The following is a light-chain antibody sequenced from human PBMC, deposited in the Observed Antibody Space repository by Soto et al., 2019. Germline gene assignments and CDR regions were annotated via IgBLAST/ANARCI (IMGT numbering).Light chain of an antibody. CDR2: DNN. J-gene: IGLJ2*01. CDR3: GTWDSSLSGGV. CDR1: SSNIGNNY. V-gene: IGLV1-51*01. Sequence: QSVLTQPPSVSAAPGQTVTISCSGSSSNIGNNYVSWYKQLPGTAPKLLIYDNNKRPSGIPDRFSGSKSGTSATLDITGLQTGDEADYYCGTWDSSLSGGVFGGGTKVTVL.